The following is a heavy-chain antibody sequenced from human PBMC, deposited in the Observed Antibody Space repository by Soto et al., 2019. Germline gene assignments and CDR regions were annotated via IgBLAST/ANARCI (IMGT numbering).Heavy chain of an antibody. Sequence: SETLSLTCAVYGGSFSGYYWSWIRQPPGKGLEWIGEINHSGSTNYNPSLKSRVTISVDTSKNQFSLKLSSVTAADTAVYYCAGRDSSSWSSNDYWGQGTLVTVSS. J-gene: IGHJ4*02. D-gene: IGHD6-13*01. CDR3: AGRDSSSWSSNDY. CDR1: GGSFSGYY. CDR2: INHSGST. V-gene: IGHV4-34*01.